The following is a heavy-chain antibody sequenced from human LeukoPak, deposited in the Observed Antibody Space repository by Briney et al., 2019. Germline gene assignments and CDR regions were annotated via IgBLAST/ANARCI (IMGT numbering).Heavy chain of an antibody. V-gene: IGHV3-23*01. CDR3: ARGRYSSSWEAFDI. CDR1: GISFSSYS. Sequence: GGSLRLSCAASGISFSSYSMSWVRQAPGKGLEWISVVSDNGDVTFYADSVKGRFTISRDNAKNSLYLQMNSLRAEDTAVYYCARGRYSSSWEAFDIWGQGTMATVSS. J-gene: IGHJ3*02. D-gene: IGHD6-13*01. CDR2: VSDNGDVT.